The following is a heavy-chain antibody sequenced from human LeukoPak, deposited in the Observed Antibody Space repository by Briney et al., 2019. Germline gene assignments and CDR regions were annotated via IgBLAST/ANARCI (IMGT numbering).Heavy chain of an antibody. CDR3: ARLDDYGDYVGYWYFDL. V-gene: IGHV4-39*07. CDR2: IYYSGST. J-gene: IGHJ2*01. D-gene: IGHD4-17*01. Sequence: SETLSLTCTVSGGSISSSSYYWGWVRQPPGKGLEWIGSIYYSGSTYYNPSLKSRVTISVDTSKNQFSLKLSSVTAADTAVYYCARLDDYGDYVGYWYFDLWGRGTLVTVSS. CDR1: GGSISSSSYY.